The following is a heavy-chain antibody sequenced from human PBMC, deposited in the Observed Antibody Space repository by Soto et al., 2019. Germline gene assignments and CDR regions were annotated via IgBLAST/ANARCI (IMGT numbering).Heavy chain of an antibody. Sequence: QVQLVQSGGEVKKPGASVKVSCRASGYTFTNYGISWVRQAPGQGLEWMGWINVYNGNTKYAQKVQGRVTMTTDTSTSTGYRELRSLRSDDTAVYYCARGVGSGSYYNQYNLFDPWGKGTLVTVSS. J-gene: IGHJ5*02. CDR3: ARGVGSGSYYNQYNLFDP. CDR1: GYTFTNYG. D-gene: IGHD3-10*01. V-gene: IGHV1-18*01. CDR2: INVYNGNT.